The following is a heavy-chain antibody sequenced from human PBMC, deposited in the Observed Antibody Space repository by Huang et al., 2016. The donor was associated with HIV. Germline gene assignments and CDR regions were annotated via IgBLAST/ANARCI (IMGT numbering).Heavy chain of an antibody. Sequence: EVQLVESGGGLVQPGGSLRLSCAASGFIFSNFSMNWVRQTPGEGLWWVSEIMASGATIYYAASAKGRFTVSRDDAKKSLYLQLNSLRDEDTAVYYCARDLRGYDSTFDFYYYYGMDVWGQGTTVTVSS. CDR2: IMASGATI. CDR3: ARDLRGYDSTFDFYYYYGMDV. CDR1: GFIFSNFS. J-gene: IGHJ6*02. V-gene: IGHV3-48*02. D-gene: IGHD3-22*01.